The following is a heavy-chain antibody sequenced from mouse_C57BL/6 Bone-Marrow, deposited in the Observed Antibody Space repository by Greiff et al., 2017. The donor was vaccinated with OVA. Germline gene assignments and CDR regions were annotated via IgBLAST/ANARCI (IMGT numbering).Heavy chain of an antibody. CDR3: ARRSIYYYKGVFVYYARDY. V-gene: IGHV1-54*01. D-gene: IGHD1-1*01. J-gene: IGHJ4*01. Sequence: VQLQESGAELVRPGTSVKVSCKASGYAFTNYLIEWVKQRPGQGLEWIGVINPGSGGTNYNEKFKGKATLTADKSSSTAYMQLSSLTSEDSAVYFCARRSIYYYKGVFVYYARDYWGQGTSVTVSS. CDR1: GYAFTNYL. CDR2: INPGSGGT.